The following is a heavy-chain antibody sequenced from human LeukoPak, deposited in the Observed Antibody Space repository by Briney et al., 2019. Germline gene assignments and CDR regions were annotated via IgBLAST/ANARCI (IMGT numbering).Heavy chain of an antibody. V-gene: IGHV4-4*02. Sequence: SETLSLTCAVSGGSINSNYWWTWVRQSPGKGLEWIGEIYHTGSVNYNLSLESRVTISRDRSKNQFSLMLRSVTAADAAVYYCARHYDLWSGYNYWGQGLLVTVSS. CDR1: GGSINSNYW. CDR2: IYHTGSV. CDR3: ARHYDLWSGYNY. D-gene: IGHD3-3*01. J-gene: IGHJ4*02.